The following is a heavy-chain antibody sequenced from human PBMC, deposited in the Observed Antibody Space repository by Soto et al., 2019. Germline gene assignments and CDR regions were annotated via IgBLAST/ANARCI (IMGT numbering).Heavy chain of an antibody. CDR2: IYPGDSDT. CDR1: GYSVRSYW. CDR3: ARLKSAAAGMDV. D-gene: IGHD6-13*01. V-gene: IGHV5-51*01. J-gene: IGHJ6*02. Sequence: GESLKIACKGSGYSVRSYWIAGVRQMNGKGLEWMGIIYPGDSDTRYSPSFQGQVTISADKSISTAYLQWSTLKAADTAIYYCARLKSAAAGMDVWGQGTTVTVSS.